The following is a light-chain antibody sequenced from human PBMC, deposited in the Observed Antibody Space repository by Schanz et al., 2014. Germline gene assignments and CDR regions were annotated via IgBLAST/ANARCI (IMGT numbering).Light chain of an antibody. CDR1: QSVSSY. CDR3: QQHNNWPRT. J-gene: IGKJ1*01. Sequence: EIVLTQSPVTLSLSPGERATLSCRASQSVSSYLAWYQQKPGQAPRLLIYDASNRATGIPARFSGSGSGTDFTLTISSLQSEDFAIYYCQQHNNWPRTFGQGTKVEIK. V-gene: IGKV3-11*01. CDR2: DAS.